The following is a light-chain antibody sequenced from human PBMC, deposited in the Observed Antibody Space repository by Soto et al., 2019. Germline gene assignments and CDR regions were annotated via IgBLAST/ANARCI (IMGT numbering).Light chain of an antibody. CDR2: LEGGESY. CDR3: ETWDSYTVV. V-gene: IGLV4-60*03. Sequence: QAVVTQSSSASASLGSSVKLTCTLSSGHSSYIIAWHQQQPGKAPRYLMKLEGGESYTKGSGVPDRFSGSSSGADRYVTISNVQPEDEADYYCETWDSYTVVFGGGTKLTVL. J-gene: IGLJ2*01. CDR1: SGHSSYI.